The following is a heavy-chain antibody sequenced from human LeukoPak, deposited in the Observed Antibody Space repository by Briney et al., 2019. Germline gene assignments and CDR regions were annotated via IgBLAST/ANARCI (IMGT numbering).Heavy chain of an antibody. CDR2: ISSSSSYI. V-gene: IGHV3-21*01. J-gene: IGHJ4*02. CDR1: GFTFSSYS. D-gene: IGHD3-22*01. CDR3: ARDLGYYDSSGYFVC. Sequence: GGSLRLSCAASGFTFSSYSMNWVRQAPGKGLEWVSSISSSSSYIYYADSVKGRFTISRDNAKNSLYLQMNSLRAEDTAVYYCARDLGYYDSSGYFVCWGQGTLVTVS.